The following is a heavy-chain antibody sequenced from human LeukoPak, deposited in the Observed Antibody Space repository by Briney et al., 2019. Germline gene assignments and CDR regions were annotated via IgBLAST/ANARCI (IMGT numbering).Heavy chain of an antibody. Sequence: SGGSLRLSCAASGFTFSSYAMSWVRQAPGKGLEWVSAISGSGGSTYYADSVKGRFTISRDNSKNTLYLQMNSLRAEDTAVYYCAKVPEENLSFDYWGQGTLVTVSS. D-gene: IGHD1-14*01. CDR3: AKVPEENLSFDY. CDR1: GFTFSSYA. CDR2: ISGSGGST. J-gene: IGHJ4*02. V-gene: IGHV3-23*01.